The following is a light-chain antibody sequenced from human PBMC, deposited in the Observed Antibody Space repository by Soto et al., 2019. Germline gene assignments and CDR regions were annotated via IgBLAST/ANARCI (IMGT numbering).Light chain of an antibody. Sequence: IQLTHWPSSLSASNGDTVTISCRGSQGIATGLAWYRQKPGAPPXFVIYDASTLERGIRSRFSGRGSGTHFILTINNLQPEDFATYYCHQFNSLFGQGTRLEIK. J-gene: IGKJ5*01. V-gene: IGKV1-13*02. CDR1: QGIATG. CDR2: DAS. CDR3: HQFNSL.